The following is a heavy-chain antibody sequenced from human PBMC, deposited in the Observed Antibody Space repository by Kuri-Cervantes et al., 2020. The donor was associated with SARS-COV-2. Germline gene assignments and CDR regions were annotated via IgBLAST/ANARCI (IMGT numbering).Heavy chain of an antibody. Sequence: SETLSLTCSASGFSVTSGSYYWSWLRQSPGKGLEWIGYIYYGGSTTYNPALKSRVTISIDMTNNQFFLNLKGASAADTAVYYYARGFWTGFLFDSWGQGSLVTVSS. CDR2: IYYGGST. V-gene: IGHV4-61*01. J-gene: IGHJ4*02. D-gene: IGHD3/OR15-3a*01. CDR3: ARGFWTGFLFDS. CDR1: GFSVTSGSYY.